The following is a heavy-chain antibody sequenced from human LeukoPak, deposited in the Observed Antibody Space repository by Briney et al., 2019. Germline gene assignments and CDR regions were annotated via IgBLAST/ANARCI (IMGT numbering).Heavy chain of an antibody. Sequence: GGPLRLSCAASGFTFSSYGMHWVRQAPGKGLEWVAFIRYDGSNKYYADSVKGRFTISRDNSKNTLYLQMNSLRAEDTAVYYCAKDKGQWLVLGSAFDIWGQGTMVTVSS. CDR3: AKDKGQWLVLGSAFDI. J-gene: IGHJ3*02. CDR2: IRYDGSNK. D-gene: IGHD6-19*01. V-gene: IGHV3-30*02. CDR1: GFTFSSYG.